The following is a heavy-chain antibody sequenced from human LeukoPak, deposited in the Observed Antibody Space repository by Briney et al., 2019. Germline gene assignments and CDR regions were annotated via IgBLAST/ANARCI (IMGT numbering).Heavy chain of an antibody. CDR1: GYNFTSYW. CDR2: IYPGDSDT. Sequence: GESLKISCKGSGYNFTSYWIGWVRQMPGKGLEWMGIIYPGDSDTRYSPSFQGQVTISADKSISTAYLQWSSLKASDTAMYYCARGGRSGYSSSWFNKFDPWGQGTLVTVSS. D-gene: IGHD6-13*01. J-gene: IGHJ5*02. CDR3: ARGGRSGYSSSWFNKFDP. V-gene: IGHV5-51*01.